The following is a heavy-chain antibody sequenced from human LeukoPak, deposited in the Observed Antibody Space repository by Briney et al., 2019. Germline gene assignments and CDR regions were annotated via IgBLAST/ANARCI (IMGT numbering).Heavy chain of an antibody. Sequence: GGSLRLSCAASGFTFSSNAMNWVRQAPGKGLEWVSAISGSGGSTYYADSVKGRFTISRDNSKNTLYLQMNSLRAEDTAVYYCASQAVAGRGVDYWGQGTLVTVSS. J-gene: IGHJ4*02. CDR3: ASQAVAGRGVDY. CDR1: GFTFSSNA. CDR2: ISGSGGST. D-gene: IGHD6-19*01. V-gene: IGHV3-23*01.